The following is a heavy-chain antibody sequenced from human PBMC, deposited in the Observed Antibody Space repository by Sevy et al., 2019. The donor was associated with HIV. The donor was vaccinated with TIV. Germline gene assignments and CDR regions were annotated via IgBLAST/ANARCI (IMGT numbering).Heavy chain of an antibody. V-gene: IGHV3-23*01. CDR2: ISGSGGST. CDR1: GFTFRSYA. Sequence: GVMRLSCAASGFTFRSYAMSWVRQAPGKGLEWVAVISGSGGSTFYADSVKGRFTISRDNSKNTLDLEMNSLRAEDTAVYYCAKALTFERDHFDYWGQGILVTVSS. J-gene: IGHJ4*02. D-gene: IGHD3-16*01. CDR3: AKALTFERDHFDY.